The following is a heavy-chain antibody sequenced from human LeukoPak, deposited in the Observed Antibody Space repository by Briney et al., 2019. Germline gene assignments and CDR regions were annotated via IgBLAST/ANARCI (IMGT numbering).Heavy chain of an antibody. CDR3: ARGLQAPGIVGASYYYGMDV. J-gene: IGHJ6*02. D-gene: IGHD1-26*01. CDR2: ISSSSSYI. Sequence: PGGSLRLSCAASGFTFSSYSMNWVRQAPGKGLEWVSSISSSSSYIYYADSVKGRFTISRDNAKNSLYLQMNSLRAEDTAVSYCARGLQAPGIVGASYYYGMDVWGQGTTVTVSS. CDR1: GFTFSSYS. V-gene: IGHV3-21*01.